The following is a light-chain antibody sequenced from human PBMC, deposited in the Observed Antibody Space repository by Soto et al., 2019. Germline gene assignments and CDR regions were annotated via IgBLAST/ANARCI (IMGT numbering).Light chain of an antibody. J-gene: IGLJ2*01. CDR1: SSDIGGYNF. CDR3: SSFTTSSTLVV. CDR2: EVN. Sequence: QSALTRPASVSGSPGQSITISCTGTSSDIGGYNFVSWYQHHPGKAPKLMIYEVNNRPSGVSSRFSGSKSGNTASLTISGLQTEDEADYYCSSFTTSSTLVVFGGGTKVTVL. V-gene: IGLV2-14*01.